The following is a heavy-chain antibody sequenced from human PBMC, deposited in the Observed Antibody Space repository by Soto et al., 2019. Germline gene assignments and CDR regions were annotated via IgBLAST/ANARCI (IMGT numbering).Heavy chain of an antibody. CDR1: GFTFSNYA. J-gene: IGHJ4*02. CDR2: ISASGTGT. D-gene: IGHD2-2*01. CDR3: AKVPLRPYHLDY. V-gene: IGHV3-23*01. Sequence: EVQLLDSGGGLVQPGGSLRLSCAASGFTFSNYAMNWVRQAPGKGLEWVSAISASGTGTDYADSVKGRFTISRDNSKNTVYLQMNSLRAEDTAGHFCAKVPLRPYHLDYWGQGNLVPVSS.